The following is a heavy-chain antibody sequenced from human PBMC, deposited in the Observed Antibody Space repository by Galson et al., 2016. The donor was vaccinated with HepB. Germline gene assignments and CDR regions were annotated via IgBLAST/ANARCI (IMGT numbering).Heavy chain of an antibody. D-gene: IGHD4-17*01. V-gene: IGHV3-30*19. Sequence: SLRLSCAASGFTFRTYGMHWVRQAPGKGLEWVAIISYDGSNKYYADSVKGRFTISRDNSKNTLYLQMNILRAEDTAVYYCARDPLRYGDRHFDYWGQGTLVTVSS. CDR1: GFTFRTYG. CDR3: ARDPLRYGDRHFDY. CDR2: ISYDGSNK. J-gene: IGHJ4*02.